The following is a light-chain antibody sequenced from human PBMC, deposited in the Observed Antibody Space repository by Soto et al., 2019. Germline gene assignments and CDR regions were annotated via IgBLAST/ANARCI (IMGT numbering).Light chain of an antibody. V-gene: IGKV1-39*01. J-gene: IGKJ4*01. CDR1: QSISRF. Sequence: DIQMTQSPSSLSASVGDRVTITCRASQSISRFLNWYQLKPGKAPRLLIYAASSLQSGVPSRFSGSGSGTEFTLTITSLQSEDFATYYCQQSSRNLPVTFGGGTKVEIK. CDR3: QQSSRNLPVT. CDR2: AAS.